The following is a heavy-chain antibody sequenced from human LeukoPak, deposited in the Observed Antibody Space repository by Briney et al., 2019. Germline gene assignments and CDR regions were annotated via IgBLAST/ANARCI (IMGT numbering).Heavy chain of an antibody. J-gene: IGHJ3*02. CDR3: AGHSGGVGASTDAFDI. V-gene: IGHV5-51*01. CDR1: GYSFTSDW. CDR2: IYPGDSDT. Sequence: GESLKISCKGSGYSFTSDWIGWVRQMPRKGLEWMGIIYPGDSDTRYSPSFPGQVTISADKSISTAYLQWSSLKASDTAMYYCAGHSGGVGASTDAFDIWGQGTMVTVSS. D-gene: IGHD1-26*01.